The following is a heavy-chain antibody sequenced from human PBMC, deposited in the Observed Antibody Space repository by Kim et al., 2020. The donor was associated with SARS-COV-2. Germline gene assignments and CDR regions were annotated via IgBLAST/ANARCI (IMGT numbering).Heavy chain of an antibody. Sequence: GESLKISCKGSGYSFTSYWIGWVRQMPGKGLEWMGIIYPGDSDTRYSPSFQGQVTISADKSISTAYLQWSSLKASDTAMYYCARRMVRGVITPHFDYWGQGTLVTVSS. J-gene: IGHJ4*02. CDR3: ARRMVRGVITPHFDY. CDR1: GYSFTSYW. D-gene: IGHD3-10*01. V-gene: IGHV5-51*01. CDR2: IYPGDSDT.